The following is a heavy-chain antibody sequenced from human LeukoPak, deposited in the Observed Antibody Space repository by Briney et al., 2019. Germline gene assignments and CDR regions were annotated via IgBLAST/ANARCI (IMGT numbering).Heavy chain of an antibody. V-gene: IGHV4-4*02. J-gene: IGHJ4*02. CDR2: VHLSGRT. CDR3: AREGGPYRPLDY. Sequence: SETLSLTCGGSGGSISTTNWWTWVRQPPGEGLEWIGEVHLSGRTHYNPSLESRVTMSVDMSENHISLRLTSVTAADTAVYYCAREGGPYRPLDYSGQGTLVTVSS. CDR1: GGSISTTNW.